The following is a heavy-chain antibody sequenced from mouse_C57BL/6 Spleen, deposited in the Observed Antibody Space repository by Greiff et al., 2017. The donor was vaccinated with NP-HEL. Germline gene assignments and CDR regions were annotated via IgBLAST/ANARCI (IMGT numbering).Heavy chain of an antibody. D-gene: IGHD3-2*02. V-gene: IGHV1-81*01. CDR1: GYTFTSYG. J-gene: IGHJ1*03. CDR3: AREEGGQLRLHWYFDV. CDR2: IYPRSGNT. Sequence: QVQLKQSGAELARPGASVKLSCKASGYTFTSYGISWVKQRTGQGLEWIGEIYPRSGNTYYNEKFKGKATLTADKSSSTAYMELRSLTSEDSAVYFCAREEGGQLRLHWYFDVWGTGTTVTVSS.